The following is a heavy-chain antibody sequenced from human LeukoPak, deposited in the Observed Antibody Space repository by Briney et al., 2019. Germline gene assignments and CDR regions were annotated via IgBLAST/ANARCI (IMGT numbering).Heavy chain of an antibody. CDR2: FYNSGIT. D-gene: IGHD2-2*01. Sequence: ASETLSLTCTVSGGSISSSSYYWGWIRQPPGKGLQWIGTFYNSGITYFNPSLKSRVTMSIDTSKNQFSLKVTSVTAADTAVYYCARRSITGWFDPWGQGTLVTVSS. J-gene: IGHJ5*02. CDR1: GGSISSSSYY. V-gene: IGHV4-39*01. CDR3: ARRSITGWFDP.